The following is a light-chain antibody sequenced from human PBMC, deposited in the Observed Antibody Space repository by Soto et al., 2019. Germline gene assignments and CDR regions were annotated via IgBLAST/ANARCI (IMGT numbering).Light chain of an antibody. J-gene: IGLJ1*01. CDR2: RNN. CDR1: ISNIGNNY. CDR3: AAWDDTVRSYV. Sequence: QSVLTQPPSVSGTPGQRVTISCSGSISNIGNNYVSWFQQLPGTAPKVLSNRNNQRPSGVPDRFSGSKSGTSASLAISGLRSEDEAEYYCAAWDDTVRSYVFGTGTKLTVL. V-gene: IGLV1-47*01.